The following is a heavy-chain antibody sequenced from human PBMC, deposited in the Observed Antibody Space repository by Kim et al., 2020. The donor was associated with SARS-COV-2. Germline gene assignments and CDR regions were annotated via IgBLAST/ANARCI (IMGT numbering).Heavy chain of an antibody. J-gene: IGHJ3*02. CDR3: ARGAQTYYDFWSGYYTLDAFDI. CDR1: GFTFSSYD. V-gene: IGHV3-13*04. D-gene: IGHD3-3*01. CDR2: IGTAGDT. Sequence: GGSLRLSCAASGFTFSSYDMHWVRQATGKGLEWVSAIGTAGDTYYPGSVKGRFTISRENAKNSLYLQMNSLIAGDTAVYYCARGAQTYYDFWSGYYTLDAFDIWGQGTMVTVSS.